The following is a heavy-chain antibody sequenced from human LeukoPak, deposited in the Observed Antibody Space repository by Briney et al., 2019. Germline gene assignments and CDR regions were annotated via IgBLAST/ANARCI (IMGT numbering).Heavy chain of an antibody. D-gene: IGHD3-22*01. CDR2: IYYSGST. CDR3: ARHTYYYDSSGYYPNWFDP. Sequence: SETLSLTCTVSGYSISSGYYWGWIRQPPGKGLEWIGSIYYSGSTYYNPSLKSRVTISVDTSKNQFSLKLSSVTAADTAVYYCARHTYYYDSSGYYPNWFDPWGQGTLVTVSS. V-gene: IGHV4-38-2*02. J-gene: IGHJ5*02. CDR1: GYSISSGYY.